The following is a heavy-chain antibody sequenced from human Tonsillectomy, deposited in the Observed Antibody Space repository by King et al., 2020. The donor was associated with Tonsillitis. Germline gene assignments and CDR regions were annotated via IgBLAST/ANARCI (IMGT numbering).Heavy chain of an antibody. V-gene: IGHV4-39*01. CDR1: GGSISSSSYY. Sequence: QLQESGPGLVKPSETLSLTCNVSGGSISSSSYYWGWIRQPPGKGLEGIGSVYDSWSTYYNPSLKSRVTIPVDTSKNQFSLKLSSVTAADTAVYYCARQGGRYSYGYRGMDFDNWGQGTLVTVSS. CDR2: VYDSWST. CDR3: ARQGGRYSYGYRGMDFDN. J-gene: IGHJ4*02. D-gene: IGHD5-18*01.